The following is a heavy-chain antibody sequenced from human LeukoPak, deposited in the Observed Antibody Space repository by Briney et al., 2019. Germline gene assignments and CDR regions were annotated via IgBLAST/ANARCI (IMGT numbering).Heavy chain of an antibody. V-gene: IGHV3-23*01. J-gene: IGHJ4*02. D-gene: IGHD2-2*01. CDR1: GFTFSSYA. CDR2: ISGSGGST. CDR3: ADLVVPAAIGY. Sequence: PGGSLRLSCAASGFTFSSYAMRWLRQAPGKGLEWVSAISGSGGSTYYADSVKGRYTISRDNSKNTLYLQMNSLRAEDTAVYYCADLVVPAAIGYWGQGTLVTVSS.